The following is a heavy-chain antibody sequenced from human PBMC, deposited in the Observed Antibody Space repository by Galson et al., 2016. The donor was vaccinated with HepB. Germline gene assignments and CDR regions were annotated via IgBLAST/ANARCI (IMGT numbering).Heavy chain of an antibody. CDR2: ISAYNGNT. V-gene: IGHV1-18*01. CDR1: GYTFTTYG. Sequence: SVKVSCKASGYTFTTYGISWVRQAPGQGLEWMGWISAYNGNTNYAQKFQGRVTMTTDKSTRTAYMELGSLRSDDTAVYYWARAVGGNFRMDPWGQGTLVTVSS. D-gene: IGHD4-23*01. CDR3: ARAVGGNFRMDP. J-gene: IGHJ5*02.